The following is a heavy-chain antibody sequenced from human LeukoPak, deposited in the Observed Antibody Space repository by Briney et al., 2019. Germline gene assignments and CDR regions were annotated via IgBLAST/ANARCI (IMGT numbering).Heavy chain of an antibody. J-gene: IGHJ3*02. Sequence: AASVKVSCKASGGTFSSYAISWVRQAPGQGLEWMGRIIPIFGTANYAQKFQGRVTITTDESTSTAYMGLSSLRSEDTAVYYCARDMTGWATDAFDIWGQGTMVTVSS. CDR2: IIPIFGTA. CDR3: ARDMTGWATDAFDI. D-gene: IGHD3-9*01. V-gene: IGHV1-69*05. CDR1: GGTFSSYA.